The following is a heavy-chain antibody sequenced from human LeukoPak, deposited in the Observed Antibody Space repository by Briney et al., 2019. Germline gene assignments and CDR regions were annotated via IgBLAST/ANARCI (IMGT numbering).Heavy chain of an antibody. Sequence: GGSLRLSCAASGFTFSSYWMSWVRQAPGKELEWVANIKQDGSEKYYVDSVKGRFTISRDNAKNSLYLQMNSLRAEDTAVYYCARDGYLGAFDIWGQGTMVTVSS. D-gene: IGHD5-18*01. CDR2: IKQDGSEK. CDR3: ARDGYLGAFDI. V-gene: IGHV3-7*01. CDR1: GFTFSSYW. J-gene: IGHJ3*02.